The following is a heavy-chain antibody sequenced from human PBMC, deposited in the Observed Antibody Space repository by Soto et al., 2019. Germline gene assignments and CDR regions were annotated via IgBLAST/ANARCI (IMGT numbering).Heavy chain of an antibody. V-gene: IGHV4-59*01. CDR1: GGSISSYY. CDR2: IYYSGST. Sequence: QVQLQESGPGLVKPSETLSLTCTVSGGSISSYYWSWIRQPPGKGLEWIGYIYYSGSTNYNPSLKSRVTISVDTSKNHFSLKLSSVTAADTAVYYCARGGAYGESNGGFDYWGQGTLVTVSS. CDR3: ARGGAYGESNGGFDY. D-gene: IGHD4-17*01. J-gene: IGHJ4*02.